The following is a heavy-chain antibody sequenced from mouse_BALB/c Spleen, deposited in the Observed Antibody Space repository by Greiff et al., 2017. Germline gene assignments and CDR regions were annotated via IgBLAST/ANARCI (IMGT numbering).Heavy chain of an antibody. CDR1: GFSLTSYG. V-gene: IGHV2-9*02. D-gene: IGHD1-2*01. CDR3: AREGPSTAPWFAY. J-gene: IGHJ3*01. Sequence: VQLKESGPGLVAPSQSLSITCTVSGFSLTSYGVHWVRQPPGKGLEWLGVIWAGGSTNYNSALMSRLSISKDNSKSQVFLKMNSLQTDDTAMYYCAREGPSTAPWFAYWGQGTLVTVSA. CDR2: IWAGGST.